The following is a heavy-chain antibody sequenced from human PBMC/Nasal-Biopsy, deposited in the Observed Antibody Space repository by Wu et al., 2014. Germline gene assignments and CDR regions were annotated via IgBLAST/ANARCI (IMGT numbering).Heavy chain of an antibody. CDR3: AHTAGYDRGGPYY. D-gene: IGHD3-10*02. Sequence: LVKPTQTLTLTCTFSGFSLNTGGVGVGWIHQPPGKALEWLALIYWDDDKRYSPSLKTRLTISTDTSKKQVVLTMANLDPLDTATYFCAHTAGYDRGGPYYWGQGILVTVSS. V-gene: IGHV2-5*02. CDR1: GFSLNTGGVG. CDR2: IYWDDDK. J-gene: IGHJ4*02.